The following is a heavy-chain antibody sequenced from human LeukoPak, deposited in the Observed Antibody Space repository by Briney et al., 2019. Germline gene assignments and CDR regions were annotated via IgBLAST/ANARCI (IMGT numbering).Heavy chain of an antibody. Sequence: GGSLRLSCAASGFTFSTFSVNWVRQAPGKGLEWVSSISSSSRYIYYGDSVKGRFTISRDNSKNTLYLQMNSLRAEDTAVYYCAKGSADGRYFGTNTLRYFDYWGQGTLVTVSS. J-gene: IGHJ4*02. V-gene: IGHV3-21*01. CDR3: AKGSADGRYFGTNTLRYFDY. CDR1: GFTFSTFS. CDR2: ISSSSRYI. D-gene: IGHD3-9*01.